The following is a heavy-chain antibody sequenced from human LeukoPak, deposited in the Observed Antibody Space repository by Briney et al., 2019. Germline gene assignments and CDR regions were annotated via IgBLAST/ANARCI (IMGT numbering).Heavy chain of an antibody. CDR2: IYVTGN. J-gene: IGHJ6*03. Sequence: SETLSLTCTVSGGSIGTYYWSWVRQSPGKGLEWIGYIYVTGNRYNPYLQSRVTISVDTPRNQFFLKMSSVTAADTAVYYCARHIGGGIEDMDVWGKGTKVTVSS. CDR3: ARHIGGGIEDMDV. V-gene: IGHV4-59*08. CDR1: GGSIGTYY. D-gene: IGHD3-16*02.